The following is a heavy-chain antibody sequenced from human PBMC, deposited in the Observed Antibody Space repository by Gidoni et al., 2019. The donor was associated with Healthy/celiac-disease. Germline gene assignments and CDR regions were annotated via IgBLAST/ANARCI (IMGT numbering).Heavy chain of an antibody. D-gene: IGHD5-18*01. Sequence: EVQLVPSGAEVKKPGASLKISCMGSGYSFTSYWIGWVRQMPGKGLEWMGIIYPGDSDTRYSPAFRGQVSIPAGKSISTAYLQWSSLKASDTAMYYCARLRGLVSRIQLRNDGMDVWGQGTTVTVSS. CDR2: IYPGDSDT. CDR1: GYSFTSYW. CDR3: ARLRGLVSRIQLRNDGMDV. V-gene: IGHV5-51*01. J-gene: IGHJ6*02.